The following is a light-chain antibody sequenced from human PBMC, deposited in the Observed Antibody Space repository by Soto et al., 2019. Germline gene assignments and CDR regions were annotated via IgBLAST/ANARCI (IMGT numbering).Light chain of an antibody. Sequence: DIQMTQSPSTLPASVVDRVTITCRASQSISNWLAWYQQKPGKAPKLLIYQASSLENGVPSRFSGSGSGTEFSLTISSLQPDDFATYYCQQYSSHSTFGQGTKVDIK. CDR3: QQYSSHST. J-gene: IGKJ1*01. CDR1: QSISNW. CDR2: QAS. V-gene: IGKV1-5*03.